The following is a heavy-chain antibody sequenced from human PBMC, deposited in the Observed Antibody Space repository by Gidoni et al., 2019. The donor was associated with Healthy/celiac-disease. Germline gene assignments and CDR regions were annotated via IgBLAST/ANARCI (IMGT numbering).Heavy chain of an antibody. Sequence: QVQLQESGPGLVKPSETLSLTCPVSGGSISSYSWSWIRQPPGKGLEWIGYIYYSGSTNYNPSLKSRVTISVDTSKNQFSLKLSSVTAADTAVYYCARVRGMALTGEGTNWFDPWGQGTLVTVSS. V-gene: IGHV4-59*01. CDR3: ARVRGMALTGEGTNWFDP. CDR2: IYYSGST. J-gene: IGHJ5*02. D-gene: IGHD3-16*01. CDR1: GGSISSYS.